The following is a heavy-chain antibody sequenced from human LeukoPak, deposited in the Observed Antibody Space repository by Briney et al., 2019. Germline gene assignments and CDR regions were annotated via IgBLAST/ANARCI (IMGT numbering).Heavy chain of an antibody. CDR1: GGSISSSSYY. CDR3: ARDNIPGDMDV. J-gene: IGHJ6*03. V-gene: IGHV4-39*07. D-gene: IGHD2-21*01. Sequence: SETLSLTCTVSGGSISSSSYYWGWIRQPPGKGLEWIGCMYYSGSTYYNPSLKSRVTISVDKPKNQLSLKLNYVRASDTAVYYCARDNIPGDMDVWGKGTTVTISS. CDR2: MYYSGST.